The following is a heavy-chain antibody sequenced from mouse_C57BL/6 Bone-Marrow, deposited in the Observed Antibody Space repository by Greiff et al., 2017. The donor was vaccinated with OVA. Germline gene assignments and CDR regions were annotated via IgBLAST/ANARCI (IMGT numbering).Heavy chain of an antibody. D-gene: IGHD2-4*01. V-gene: IGHV1-42*01. CDR3: ARRGYRLSWFAY. CDR2: INPSTGGT. Sequence: VQLKESGPELVKPGASVKISCKASGYSFTGYYMNWVKQSPEKSLEWIGEINPSTGGTTYNQKFKAKATLTVDKSSSTAYMQLKSLTSEDSAVYYCARRGYRLSWFAYWGQGTLVTVSA. CDR1: GYSFTGYY. J-gene: IGHJ3*01.